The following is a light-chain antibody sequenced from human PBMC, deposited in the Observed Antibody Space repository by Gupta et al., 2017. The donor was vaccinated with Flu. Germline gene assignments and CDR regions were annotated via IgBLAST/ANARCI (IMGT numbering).Light chain of an antibody. CDR2: DDR. V-gene: IGLV3-21*02. J-gene: IGLJ7*01. CDR3: QVWDTRNNRPV. Sequence: QTATSTGGGADIGSKSVHWYHQKPAQAPVLFFYDDRNRHAGIPERLSGSNSGIRATLTINRVEAGDEAEYFCQVWDTRNNRPVFGGGTKLTVL. CDR1: DIGSKS.